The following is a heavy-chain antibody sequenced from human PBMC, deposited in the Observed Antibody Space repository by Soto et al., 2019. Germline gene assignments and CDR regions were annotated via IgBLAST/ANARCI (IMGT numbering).Heavy chain of an antibody. D-gene: IGHD5-18*01. CDR2: IIPIFGTA. CDR3: ARIMDTAMVTDAFDI. Sequence: QVQLVQSGAEVKKPGSSVKVSCKASGGTFSSYAISWVRQAPGQGLEWMGGIIPIFGTANYAQKFQGRVTITADECTSTAYMELSSLRSEGTAVYYCARIMDTAMVTDAFDIWGQGTMVTVSS. CDR1: GGTFSSYA. J-gene: IGHJ3*02. V-gene: IGHV1-69*01.